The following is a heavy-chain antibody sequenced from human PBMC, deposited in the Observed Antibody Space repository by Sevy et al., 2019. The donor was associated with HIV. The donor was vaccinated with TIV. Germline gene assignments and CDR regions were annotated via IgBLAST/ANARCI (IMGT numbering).Heavy chain of an antibody. CDR1: GFTFSSYA. CDR3: ARDWGNWGRDY. V-gene: IGHV3-30-3*01. CDR2: ISYDGSNK. D-gene: IGHD7-27*01. Sequence: GGSLRLSCAASGFTFSSYAMHWVRQAPGKGLEWVAVISYDGSNKYYAYSVKGRFTISRDNSKNTLYLQMNSLRAEDTAVYYCARDWGNWGRDYWGQGTLVTVSS. J-gene: IGHJ4*02.